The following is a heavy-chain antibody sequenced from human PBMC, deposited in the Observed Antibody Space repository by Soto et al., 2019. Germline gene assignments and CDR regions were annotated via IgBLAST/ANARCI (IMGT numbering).Heavy chain of an antibody. D-gene: IGHD5-12*01. CDR1: GGTFGSYG. CDR3: ARESGYNFGPFDY. Sequence: QVQLVQSGAEVKKPGSSVKVSCKASGGTFGSYGLSWVRQAPGQGLEWMGGIIPIFGSANYAQKFQGRVTSTADISTSTAYMELSSLRSEDTAVYSCARESGYNFGPFDYWGQGALVTVSS. J-gene: IGHJ4*02. CDR2: IIPIFGSA. V-gene: IGHV1-69*14.